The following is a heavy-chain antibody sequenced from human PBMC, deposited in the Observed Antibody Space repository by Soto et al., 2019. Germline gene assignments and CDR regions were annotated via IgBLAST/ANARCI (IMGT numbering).Heavy chain of an antibody. CDR1: GGTFNIYA. V-gene: IGHV1-69*13. Sequence: SVKVSCKASGGTFNIYAISWVRQAPGQGLEWMGGIIPVFGIPSYAQKFRGRVTITADESTDTAYMELSSLRSEDTAVYFCARGPYYDFWKGYSYFDSWGQETLVTVSS. CDR3: ARGPYYDFWKGYSYFDS. J-gene: IGHJ4*02. CDR2: IIPVFGIP. D-gene: IGHD3-3*01.